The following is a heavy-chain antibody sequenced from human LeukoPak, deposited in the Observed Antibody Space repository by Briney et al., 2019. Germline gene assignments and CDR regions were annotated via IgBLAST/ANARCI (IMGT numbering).Heavy chain of an antibody. Sequence: GGSLRLSCVASGFTFSDYYMSWIRQAPGKGLEWVSYISSSGRTTYYADSVKGRFTISRDNAKNSLYLQMNSLRAEDTAVYYCAREMGGYPFDYWGQGTLVTVSS. CDR2: ISSSGRTT. J-gene: IGHJ4*02. CDR1: GFTFSDYY. V-gene: IGHV3-11*04. CDR3: AREMGGYPFDY. D-gene: IGHD5-12*01.